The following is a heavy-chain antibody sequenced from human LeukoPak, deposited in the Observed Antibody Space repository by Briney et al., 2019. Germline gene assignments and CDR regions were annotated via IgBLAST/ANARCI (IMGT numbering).Heavy chain of an antibody. J-gene: IGHJ6*03. Sequence: SVKVSRKASGGTFSIYAISWVRQAPGQGLEWMGGIIPIFGTANYAQKFQGRVTITTDESTSTAYMELSSLRSEDTAVYYCASRNWNYVPSAYYYMDVWGKGTTVTVSS. CDR3: ASRNWNYVPSAYYYMDV. V-gene: IGHV1-69*05. D-gene: IGHD1-7*01. CDR2: IIPIFGTA. CDR1: GGTFSIYA.